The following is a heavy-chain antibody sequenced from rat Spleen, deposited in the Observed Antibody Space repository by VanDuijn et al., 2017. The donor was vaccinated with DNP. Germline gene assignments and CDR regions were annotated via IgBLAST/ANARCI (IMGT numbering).Heavy chain of an antibody. D-gene: IGHD1-2*01. CDR1: GFIFSDHN. CDR3: ARSDSYGFPY. CDR2: IMYDGSRT. Sequence: EVQLVESGGGLVQPGRSLILSCTASGFIFSDHNMAWVRQAPKKGLEWVATIMYDGSRTYYRDSVKGRFTISRDNAKSSLSLQMDSLRSEDTATYYCARSDSYGFPYWGQGTLVTVSS. V-gene: IGHV5-7*01. J-gene: IGHJ3*01.